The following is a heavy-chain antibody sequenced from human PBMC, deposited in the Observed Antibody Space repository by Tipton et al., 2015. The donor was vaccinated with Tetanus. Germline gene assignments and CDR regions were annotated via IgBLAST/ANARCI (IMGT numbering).Heavy chain of an antibody. CDR3: ARVQKYTPKTQLYYYYGMDV. CDR1: GGSISSSSYY. Sequence: GLVKPSETLSLTCTVSGGSISSSSYYWGWTRQPPGKGLEWIGSIYYSGSTYYNPSLKSRVTISVDTSKNQFSLKLSSVTAADTAVYYCARVQKYTPKTQLYYYYGMDVWGQGTTVTVSS. V-gene: IGHV4-39*01. J-gene: IGHJ6*02. D-gene: IGHD1-1*01. CDR2: IYYSGST.